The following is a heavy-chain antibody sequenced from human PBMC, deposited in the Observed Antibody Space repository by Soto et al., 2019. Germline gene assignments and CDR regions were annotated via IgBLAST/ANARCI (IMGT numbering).Heavy chain of an antibody. J-gene: IGHJ6*02. CDR1: GGSVISGSYY. CDR3: ASVTRTCISTSCYRYYYGMDV. CDR2: IYYSGST. Sequence: PSETLSRTGTVSGGSVISGSYYRSWIRQPPGKGLEWIGYIYYSGSTNYNPSLKSRVTISVDTSKNQCSLKLSSVTAADTAVYYCASVTRTCISTSCYRYYYGMDVWGQGTTVTVSS. D-gene: IGHD2-2*02. V-gene: IGHV4-61*01.